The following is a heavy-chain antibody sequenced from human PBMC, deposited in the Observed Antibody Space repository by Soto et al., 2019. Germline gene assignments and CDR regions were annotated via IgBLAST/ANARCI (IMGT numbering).Heavy chain of an antibody. CDR3: ARDENDFWSGDTMDY. Sequence: PSETLSLTCAVSGYSISSGYYWGWIRQPPGKGLEWIGSIYHSGSTYYNPSLKSRVTISVDTSKNQFSLKLSSVTAADTAVYYCARDENDFWSGDTMDYWGQGTLVTVSS. D-gene: IGHD3-3*01. V-gene: IGHV4-38-2*02. J-gene: IGHJ4*02. CDR1: GYSISSGYY. CDR2: IYHSGST.